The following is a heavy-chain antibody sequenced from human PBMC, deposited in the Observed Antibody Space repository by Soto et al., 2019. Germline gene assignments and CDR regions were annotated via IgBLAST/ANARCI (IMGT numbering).Heavy chain of an antibody. Sequence: GGSLRLSCAASGFTFSSYAMSWVRQAPGKGLEWVSAISGSGCSTYYADSVKGRFTISRDNSKNTLYLQMNSLRAEDTSVYYCAKGILWFGELETYYFDYWGQGTLVTVSS. J-gene: IGHJ4*02. CDR2: ISGSGCST. D-gene: IGHD3-10*01. V-gene: IGHV3-23*01. CDR3: AKGILWFGELETYYFDY. CDR1: GFTFSSYA.